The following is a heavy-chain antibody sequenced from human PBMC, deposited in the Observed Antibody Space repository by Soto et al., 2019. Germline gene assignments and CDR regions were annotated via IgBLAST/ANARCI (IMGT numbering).Heavy chain of an antibody. V-gene: IGHV3-30-3*01. Sequence: GGSLRLSCAASGFTFSSYAMHWVRQAPGKGLEWVAVISYDGSNKYYADSVKGRFTISRDNSKNTLYLQMNSLRAEDTAVYYCARAEMGYYDSSGYYFDYWGQGTLVTVSS. J-gene: IGHJ4*02. CDR1: GFTFSSYA. D-gene: IGHD3-22*01. CDR2: ISYDGSNK. CDR3: ARAEMGYYDSSGYYFDY.